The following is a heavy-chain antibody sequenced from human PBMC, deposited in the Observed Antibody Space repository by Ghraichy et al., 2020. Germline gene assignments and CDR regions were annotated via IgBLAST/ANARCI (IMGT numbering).Heavy chain of an antibody. Sequence: SQTLSLTCTVSGGSISSYYWSWIRQPAGKGLEWIGRIYTSGSTNYNPSLKSRVTMSVDTSKNQFSLKLSSVTAADTAVYYCARAGGYYPYNWFDPWGQGTLVTVSS. V-gene: IGHV4-4*07. D-gene: IGHD3-22*01. J-gene: IGHJ5*02. CDR2: IYTSGST. CDR3: ARAGGYYPYNWFDP. CDR1: GGSISSYY.